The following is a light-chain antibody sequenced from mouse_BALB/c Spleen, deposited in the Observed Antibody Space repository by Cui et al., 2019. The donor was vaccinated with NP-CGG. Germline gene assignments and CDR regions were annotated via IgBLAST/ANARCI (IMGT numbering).Light chain of an antibody. CDR3: ALWYSNHWV. V-gene: IGLV1*01. J-gene: IGLJ1*01. CDR1: TGAVTTSNY. Sequence: QAVVTPETDLTTSPGETVTLTCRSSTGAVTTSNYANWVQEKPDHLFTGLIGGTNNRVPGVPARFSGSLIGDKAALTITGAQTEDEAIYFCALWYSNHWVFGGGTKLTVL. CDR2: GTN.